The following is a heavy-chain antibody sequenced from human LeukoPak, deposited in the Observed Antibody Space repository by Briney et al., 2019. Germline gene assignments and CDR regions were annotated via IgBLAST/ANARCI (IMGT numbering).Heavy chain of an antibody. CDR3: ARRYCSSTSCLARAYYMDV. CDR1: GGTFSSYT. Sequence: SVKVSCKASGGTFSSYTISWVRQAPGQGLEWMGRIIPILGIANYAQKLQGRVTMTTDTSTSTAYMELRSLRSDDTAVYYCARRYCSSTSCLARAYYMDVWGKGTTVTVSS. V-gene: IGHV1-69*02. CDR2: IIPILGIA. J-gene: IGHJ6*03. D-gene: IGHD2-2*01.